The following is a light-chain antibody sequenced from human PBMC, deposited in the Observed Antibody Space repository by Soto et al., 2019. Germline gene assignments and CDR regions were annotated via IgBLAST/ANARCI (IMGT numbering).Light chain of an antibody. Sequence: THTPHPPASLSAPDEDRVTITCLASLPISNYLAWYQQKPGKIPNLLIYAASTLEAGVPSRFSGSGSGTEFSLTISSLQPDDFATYYCLQHNSYPRTFGQGTKVAIK. V-gene: IGKV1-17*01. CDR2: AAS. J-gene: IGKJ1*01. CDR3: LQHNSYPRT. CDR1: LPISNY.